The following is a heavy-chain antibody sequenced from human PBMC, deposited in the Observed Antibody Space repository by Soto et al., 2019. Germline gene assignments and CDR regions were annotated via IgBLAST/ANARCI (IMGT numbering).Heavy chain of an antibody. CDR1: GGSISSYY. CDR3: ARLLYYYDSSGYPFDP. CDR2: IYYRGST. V-gene: IGHV4-59*01. Sequence: SETLSLTCTVSGGSISSYYWSWIRQPPGKGLEWIGYIYYRGSTNYNPSLKSRVTISVDTSKNQFSLKLSSVTAADTAVYYCARLLYYYDSSGYPFDPWGQGTLVTVSS. J-gene: IGHJ5*02. D-gene: IGHD3-22*01.